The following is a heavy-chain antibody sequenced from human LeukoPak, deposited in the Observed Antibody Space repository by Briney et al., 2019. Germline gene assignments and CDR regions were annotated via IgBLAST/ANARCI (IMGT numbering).Heavy chain of an antibody. CDR1: GFTFSIYP. D-gene: IGHD2-21*02. Sequence: GGSLRLSCAASGFTFSIYPLTWVRLAPGKGLEWVSSISGSGIHAYYSNSVEGRFITSRDNSKNTLFLQMNSLRADDTAVYYCAKDLFGGTARAYFDYWGQGALVTVSS. CDR2: ISGSGIHA. CDR3: AKDLFGGTARAYFDY. V-gene: IGHV3-23*01. J-gene: IGHJ4*02.